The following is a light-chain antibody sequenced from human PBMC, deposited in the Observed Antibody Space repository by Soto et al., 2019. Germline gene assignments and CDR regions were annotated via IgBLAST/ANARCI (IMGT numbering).Light chain of an antibody. CDR2: GDT. CDR1: SSNIGAGYD. J-gene: IGLJ3*02. CDR3: QSYDSSLSGSV. Sequence: QSVLTQPPSVSGAPGQRVTISCTGSSSNIGAGYDVHWYQQFPGTAPKLLIYGDTNRPSGVPDRFSGSKSGTSASLAITGLQGEDEADYHCQSYDSSLSGSVFGGGTKLTVL. V-gene: IGLV1-40*01.